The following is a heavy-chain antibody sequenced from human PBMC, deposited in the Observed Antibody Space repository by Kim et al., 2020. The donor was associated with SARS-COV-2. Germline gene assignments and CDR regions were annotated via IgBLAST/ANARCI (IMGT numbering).Heavy chain of an antibody. Sequence: SETLSLTCTVSGGFISSYYWSWIRQPAGKGLEWIGRIYSSGSTNYNPSLNSRVTMSVDMSKNQFSLKLTSVTAADTAVYYCARFLLYSTGWYYFDYWGQGTLVTVSS. V-gene: IGHV4-4*07. CDR3: ARFLLYSTGWYYFDY. CDR2: IYSSGST. J-gene: IGHJ4*02. D-gene: IGHD6-19*01. CDR1: GGFISSYY.